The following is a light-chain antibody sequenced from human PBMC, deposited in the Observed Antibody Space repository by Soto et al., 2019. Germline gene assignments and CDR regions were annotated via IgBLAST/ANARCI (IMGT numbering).Light chain of an antibody. J-gene: IGLJ3*02. Sequence: QAVVTQEPSLTVSPGGTVTLTCASSTGAVTSGHYPNWVQQKPGQAPRALIYSSTNKYSWTPARFPGSLLGDKAALTLSGVQPEDEAEYYCLLYYGGGWVFGGGTKVTVL. V-gene: IGLV7-43*01. CDR2: SST. CDR1: TGAVTSGHY. CDR3: LLYYGGGWV.